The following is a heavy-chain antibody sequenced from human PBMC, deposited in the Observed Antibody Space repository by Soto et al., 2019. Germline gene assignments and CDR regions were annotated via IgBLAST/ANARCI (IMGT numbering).Heavy chain of an antibody. J-gene: IGHJ4*02. Sequence: GGSLRLSCAASGFTFTRYSMNWVRQAPGKGPEWVSSISSTTNYIYYGDSMKGRFTISRDNAKNSLYLQMNSLRAEDTAVYYCARGYYDSRGYSYFDYWGQGTLVTVSS. CDR1: GFTFTRYS. CDR2: ISSTTNYI. D-gene: IGHD3-22*01. CDR3: ARGYYDSRGYSYFDY. V-gene: IGHV3-21*06.